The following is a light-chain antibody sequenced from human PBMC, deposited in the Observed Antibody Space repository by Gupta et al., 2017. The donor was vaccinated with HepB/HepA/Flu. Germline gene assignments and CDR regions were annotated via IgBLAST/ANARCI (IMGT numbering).Light chain of an antibody. CDR3: CSYAGSYTLV. J-gene: IGLJ2*01. CDR1: SSDVGGYNY. V-gene: IGLV2-11*01. CDR2: DVS. Sequence: QSALTQPRSVSGSPGSPATISCTGTSSDVGGYNYVAWYQQHPGKAPKLMTYDVSKRPSGVPERCSGSKSGNTASLTISGLQAEDEAGYYCCSYAGSYTLVFGGGTKLTVL.